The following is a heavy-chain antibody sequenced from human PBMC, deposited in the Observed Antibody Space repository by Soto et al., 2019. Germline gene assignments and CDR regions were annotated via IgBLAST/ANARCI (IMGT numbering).Heavy chain of an antibody. V-gene: IGHV3-7*03. J-gene: IGHJ4*02. Sequence: EVHLAESGGGLVQPGGSLRLSCVASGFTFANYWMTWVRQAPGKEPERVANINNDGSETYYVDSVKGRFIISRDNNKNSLYLQMNSLRAEDTAVFYCTRDRGWQTFDYWGQGTLVTVSS. D-gene: IGHD3-10*01. CDR2: INNDGSET. CDR3: TRDRGWQTFDY. CDR1: GFTFANYW.